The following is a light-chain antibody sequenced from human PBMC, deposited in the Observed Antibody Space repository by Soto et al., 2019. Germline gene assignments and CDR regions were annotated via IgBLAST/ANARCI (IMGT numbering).Light chain of an antibody. Sequence: DIRMTQSPSTLSAFVGDRVTITCRASQSISLSLAWYQQKPGKAPDLLISDASNLERGVPSRFSGSGSGTEFTLTISSLQPDDSATYYCQQYNSYRTFGPGTKVDIK. CDR1: QSISLS. CDR2: DAS. V-gene: IGKV1-5*01. CDR3: QQYNSYRT. J-gene: IGKJ1*01.